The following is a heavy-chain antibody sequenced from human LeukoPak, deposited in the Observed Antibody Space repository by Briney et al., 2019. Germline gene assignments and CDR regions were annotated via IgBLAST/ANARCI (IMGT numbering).Heavy chain of an antibody. CDR3: ARGIGYCTSTTCLLPFDY. J-gene: IGHJ4*02. CDR2: IYSGGST. V-gene: IGHV3-53*01. D-gene: IGHD2-2*01. CDR1: GFTVSNYY. Sequence: DPGGSLRLSCAASGFTVSNYYMTWVRQAPGKGLECVSVIYSGGSTYYADSVKGRFTVSRDNSKNTLYLQMNSLRAEDTAMYYCARGIGYCTSTTCLLPFDYWGQGTLVTVSS.